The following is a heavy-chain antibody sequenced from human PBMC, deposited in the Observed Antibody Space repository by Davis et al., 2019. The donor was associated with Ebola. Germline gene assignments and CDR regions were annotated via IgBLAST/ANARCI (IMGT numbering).Heavy chain of an antibody. CDR1: GGTFSSYA. CDR2: IIPIFGTA. CDR3: ATRYSSSSGRLSHYYYYGMDV. Sequence: SVKVSCKASGGTFSSYAISWVRQAPGQGLEWMGGIIPIFGTANYAQKFQGRVTITADKSTSTAYMELSSLRSEDTAVYYCATRYSSSSGRLSHYYYYGMDVWGQGTTVTVSS. D-gene: IGHD6-6*01. J-gene: IGHJ6*02. V-gene: IGHV1-69*06.